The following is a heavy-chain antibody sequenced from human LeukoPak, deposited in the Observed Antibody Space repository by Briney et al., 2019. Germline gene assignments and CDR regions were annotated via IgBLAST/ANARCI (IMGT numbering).Heavy chain of an antibody. CDR2: TGSSGSTAM. Sequence: PPGGSLRLSCAASGLTLSTYSVNWVRQAPGKGLEWVSYTGSSGSTAMYYADSVKGRFTISRDNAKNSLYLQMNSLRAEDTAVYYCASRDQSCSGDTCYPIDYWGQGTLVTVSS. J-gene: IGHJ4*02. CDR1: GLTLSTYS. D-gene: IGHD2-15*01. CDR3: ASRDQSCSGDTCYPIDY. V-gene: IGHV3-48*01.